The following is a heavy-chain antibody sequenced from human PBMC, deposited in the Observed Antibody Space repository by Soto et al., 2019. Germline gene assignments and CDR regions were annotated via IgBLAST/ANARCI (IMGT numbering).Heavy chain of an antibody. V-gene: IGHV4-34*01. CDR3: ARGRPHSSYGPD. CDR2: INHSGST. CDR1: GGSFSGYY. D-gene: IGHD5-18*01. J-gene: IGHJ4*02. Sequence: QVQLQQWGAGLLKPSETLSLTCAVYGGSFSGYYWSWIRQPPGKGLEWIGEINHSGSTNYNPSLKSRVTISVDTSKNQFSLKLSSVTAADTAVYYCARGRPHSSYGPDWGQGTLVTVSS.